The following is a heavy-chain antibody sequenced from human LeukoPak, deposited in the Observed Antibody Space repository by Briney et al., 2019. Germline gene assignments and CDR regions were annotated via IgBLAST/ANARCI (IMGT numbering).Heavy chain of an antibody. CDR1: GFTFSTYG. CDR2: ISGSGDST. Sequence: GGTLRLSCAASGFTFSTYGMSWVRQAPGKGLAWVSGISGSGDSTYYADSVRGRFTISRDYSRNTLYLQMNSLRAEDTAVYYCAKDWAGSSNWYYFDYWGQGTLVTVSS. V-gene: IGHV3-23*01. CDR3: AKDWAGSSNWYYFDY. J-gene: IGHJ4*02. D-gene: IGHD6-13*01.